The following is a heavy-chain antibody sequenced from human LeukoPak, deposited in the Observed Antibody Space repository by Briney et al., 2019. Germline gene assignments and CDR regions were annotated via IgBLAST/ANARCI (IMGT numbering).Heavy chain of an antibody. V-gene: IGHV1-8*01. D-gene: IGHD4-17*01. CDR3: ARDHGTTVNTVDFDY. J-gene: IGHJ4*02. Sequence: ASVKVSCKASGYTFTSYDINWVRQATGQGLEWMGWMNPNSFNTGYSQKFQGRVTMTRDTSISTAYMELSRLRSDDTAVYYCARDHGTTVNTVDFDYWGQGTLVTVSS. CDR2: MNPNSFNT. CDR1: GYTFTSYD.